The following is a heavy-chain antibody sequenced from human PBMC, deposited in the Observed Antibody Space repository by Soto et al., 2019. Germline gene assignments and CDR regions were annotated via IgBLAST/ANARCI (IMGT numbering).Heavy chain of an antibody. J-gene: IGHJ4*02. CDR3: AKASSSNVYNFDS. V-gene: IGHV3-23*01. CDR1: GYSFSSYS. CDR2: ISVSGGST. D-gene: IGHD1-1*01. Sequence: EVHLLESGGGLVQPGGSLRLSCAASGYSFSSYSMSWVRQAPGMGLEWVSAISVSGGSTYYADSVSGRFTISRDNSKNTRSLQMTSLRAEDTAVYYCAKASSSNVYNFDSWGQGTLVTVSS.